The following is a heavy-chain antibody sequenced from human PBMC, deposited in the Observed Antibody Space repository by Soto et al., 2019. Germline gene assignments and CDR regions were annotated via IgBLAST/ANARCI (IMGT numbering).Heavy chain of an antibody. V-gene: IGHV1-69*04. J-gene: IGHJ5*02. D-gene: IGHD2-21*01. CDR2: IIPILGIA. CDR1: GGTFSSYT. CDR3: ARDAYCGGDCYFINSRRDNWFDP. Sequence: SVKVSCKASGGTFSSYTISWVRQAPGQGLEWMGRIIPILGIANYAQKFQGRVTITADKSTSTAYMELSSLRSEDTAVYYCARDAYCGGDCYFINSRRDNWFDPWGQGSLVTVSS.